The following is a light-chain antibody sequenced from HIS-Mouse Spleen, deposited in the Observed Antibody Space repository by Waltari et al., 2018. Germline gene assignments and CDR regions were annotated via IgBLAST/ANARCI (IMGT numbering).Light chain of an antibody. V-gene: IGLV3-21*03. CDR2: DDS. CDR3: QVWDSSSDHVV. J-gene: IGLJ2*01. Sequence: SYVLTQPPSVSVAPGKTARITCGGNKIGSKRVHWYQQKPGQAPGLVVYDDSDRPSGIPERFSGSNSGNTATLTISRVEAGDEADYYCQVWDSSSDHVVFGGGTKLTVL. CDR1: KIGSKR.